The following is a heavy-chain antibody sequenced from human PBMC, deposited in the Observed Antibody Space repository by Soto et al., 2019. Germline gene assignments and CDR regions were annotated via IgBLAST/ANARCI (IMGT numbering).Heavy chain of an antibody. CDR1: GGTFSSYA. J-gene: IGHJ1*01. Sequence: QVQLVQSGAEVKKPGSSVKVSCKASGGTFSSYAISWLRQAPGQGLEWMGGIIPTFGTANYAQRFQGRVTITADESTSTAYMELSSLSSEDTAVYYCARDSSGYYSGLQHCGQGTLVTVSS. CDR3: ARDSSGYYSGLQH. V-gene: IGHV1-69*12. CDR2: IIPTFGTA. D-gene: IGHD3-22*01.